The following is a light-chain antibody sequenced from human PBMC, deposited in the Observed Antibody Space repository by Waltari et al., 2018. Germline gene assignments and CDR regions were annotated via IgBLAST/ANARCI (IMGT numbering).Light chain of an antibody. V-gene: IGLV2-14*03. J-gene: IGLJ2*01. CDR1: SSDAGGYNY. CDR3: SSYSSSSTLVV. CDR2: DVS. Sequence: QSALTQPASVSGSPGQSITISCTGTSSDAGGYNYVSWYQQHPGKAPKLMIYDVSNRPSGVSNRFAGSKSGNTASLTISGLQAEDEADYHCSSYSSSSTLVVFGGGTKLTVL.